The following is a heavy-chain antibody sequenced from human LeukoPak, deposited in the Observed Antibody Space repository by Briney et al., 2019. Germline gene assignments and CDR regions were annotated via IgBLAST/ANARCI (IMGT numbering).Heavy chain of an antibody. CDR3: ARTEQPHGAFDI. D-gene: IGHD6-13*01. J-gene: IGHJ3*02. CDR2: IYSGGST. Sequence: GGSLRLSCAASGFTVSSNYMSWVRQAPGKGLEWVSVIYSGGSTYYADSVKGRFTISRDNAKNSLYLQMNSLRAEDTAVYCCARTEQPHGAFDIWGQGTMVTVSS. CDR1: GFTVSSNY. V-gene: IGHV3-53*01.